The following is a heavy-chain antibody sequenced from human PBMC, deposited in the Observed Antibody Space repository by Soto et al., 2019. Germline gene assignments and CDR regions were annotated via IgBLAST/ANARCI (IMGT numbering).Heavy chain of an antibody. CDR2: IWYDGSNK. Sequence: GGSLRLSCAASGFTFSSYGMHWVRQAPGKGLEWVAVIWYDGSNKYYADSVKGRFTISRDNSKNTLYLQMNSLRAEDTAVYYCARDFTIFGVVIYYGMDVWGQGTTVTVSS. D-gene: IGHD3-3*01. J-gene: IGHJ6*02. CDR3: ARDFTIFGVVIYYGMDV. V-gene: IGHV3-33*01. CDR1: GFTFSSYG.